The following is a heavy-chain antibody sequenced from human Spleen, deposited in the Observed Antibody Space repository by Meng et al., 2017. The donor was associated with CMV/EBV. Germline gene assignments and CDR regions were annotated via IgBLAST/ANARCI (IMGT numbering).Heavy chain of an antibody. V-gene: IGHV1-2*06. Sequence: HGPVGQWWGGGKQRGATVKVSWNASGYTFTGYYMHWVRQAPGQGLEWMGRINPNSGGANYAQKFQGRVTMTRDTSISTAYMELSRLRSDDTAVYYCAREGLVGDLRYFDLWGRGTLVTVSS. CDR1: GYTFTGYY. CDR2: INPNSGGA. CDR3: AREGLVGDLRYFDL. D-gene: IGHD3-16*01. J-gene: IGHJ2*01.